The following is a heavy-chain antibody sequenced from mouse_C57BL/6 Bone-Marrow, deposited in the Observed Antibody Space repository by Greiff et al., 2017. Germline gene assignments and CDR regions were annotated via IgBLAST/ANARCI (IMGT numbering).Heavy chain of an antibody. V-gene: IGHV7-3*01. CDR2: IRNKANGYTT. J-gene: IGHJ1*03. Sequence: EVQGVESGGGLVQPGGSLSLSCAASGFTFTDYYMSWVRQPPGKALEWLGFIRNKANGYTTEYSASVKGQFTISRDNSQSILYLQMNALRAEDSATYYCARYDVTTVVAWYFDVWGTGTTGTVSS. D-gene: IGHD1-1*01. CDR3: ARYDVTTVVAWYFDV. CDR1: GFTFTDYY.